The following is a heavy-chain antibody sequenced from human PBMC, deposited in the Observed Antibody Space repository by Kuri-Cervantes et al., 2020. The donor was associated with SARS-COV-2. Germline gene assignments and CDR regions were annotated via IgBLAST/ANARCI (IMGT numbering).Heavy chain of an antibody. CDR1: GGSISSYY. J-gene: IGHJ5*02. CDR3: ARQMMSSITIFGVVITRNWFDP. Sequence: GSLRLSCTVSGGSISSYYWSWIRQPPGKGLEWIGSIYYSGSTYYNPSLKSRVTISVDTSKNQFSLKLSSVTAADTAVYYCARQMMSSITIFGVVITRNWFDPWGQGTTVTVSS. D-gene: IGHD3-3*01. CDR2: IYYSGST. V-gene: IGHV4-39*01.